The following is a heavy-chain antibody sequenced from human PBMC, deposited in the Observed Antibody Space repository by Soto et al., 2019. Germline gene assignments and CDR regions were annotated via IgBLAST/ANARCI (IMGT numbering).Heavy chain of an antibody. CDR3: ARGTYRSKTDFDY. CDR2: TSPAGSTI. J-gene: IGHJ4*02. CDR1: GFTVTSYW. D-gene: IGHD6-13*01. V-gene: IGHV3-74*01. Sequence: PGGSLRLSCAASGFTVTSYWMHWVRQAPGKGLVWVSRTSPAGSTISYANSVKGRFTISRDNAQNSLYLQMTSLRAEDAAVYYCARGTYRSKTDFDYWGQGTLVTVSS.